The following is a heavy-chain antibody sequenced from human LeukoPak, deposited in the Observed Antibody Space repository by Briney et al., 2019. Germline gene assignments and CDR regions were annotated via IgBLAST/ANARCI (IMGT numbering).Heavy chain of an antibody. J-gene: IGHJ6*03. CDR3: ASRKAVSHCSSTSCYATDYYYYMDV. Sequence: LETLSLTCAVSGYSISSGYSWACIRPPPGKGLERIGRINHSESTYYNPSLKSRVTISVDTSKNQFSLKLSSVTAADTAVYYCASRKAVSHCSSTSCYATDYYYYMDVWGKGTTVTVSS. V-gene: IGHV4-38-2*01. CDR2: INHSEST. D-gene: IGHD2-2*01. CDR1: GYSISSGYS.